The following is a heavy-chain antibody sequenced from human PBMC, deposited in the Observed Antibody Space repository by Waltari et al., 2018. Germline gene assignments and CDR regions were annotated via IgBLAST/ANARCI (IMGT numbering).Heavy chain of an antibody. CDR2: LAYDGSNK. Sequence: QVQLVESGGVVVQPGRSLRLSCAASGFTFSSYGMPWVRQAPGKGLEWVAVLAYDGSNKDDRDSVQCRCARSRSESSNTRDVPTNSLRAEDPAGYYGATIYGDYGSYYGYYGMGVWGQGTTVTVAS. CDR1: GFTFSSYG. CDR3: ATIYGDYGSYYGYYGMGV. J-gene: IGHJ6*02. V-gene: IGHV3-30*03. D-gene: IGHD4-17*01.